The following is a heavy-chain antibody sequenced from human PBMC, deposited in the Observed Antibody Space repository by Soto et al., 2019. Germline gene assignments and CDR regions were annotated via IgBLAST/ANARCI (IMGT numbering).Heavy chain of an antibody. D-gene: IGHD5-18*01. CDR1: GFTFSSYA. Sequence: EVQLLESGGGLVQPGGSLRLSCAASGFTFSSYAMSWVRQAPGKGLEWVSAISGSGGSTYYADSVKGRFTISRDNSKNTLYLQMNSLRAEDTAVYYCANKGRGYSYGPDYWGQGTLVTVSS. CDR2: ISGSGGST. CDR3: ANKGRGYSYGPDY. J-gene: IGHJ4*02. V-gene: IGHV3-23*01.